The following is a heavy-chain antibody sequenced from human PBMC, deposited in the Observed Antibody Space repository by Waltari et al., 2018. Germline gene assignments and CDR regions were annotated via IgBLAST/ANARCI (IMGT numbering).Heavy chain of an antibody. Sequence: EVQLMESGGGLIQPGGSLRLSCVVSGFTDNTYYMSWVRQAPGKGPEWVSVIYSGGTTYYADSVKGRFTVTRDDSKNTVYLQMSSLIVDDTAVYFCVRPLTPYSFDAFGLWGQGTVVTVSS. V-gene: IGHV3-53*01. CDR3: VRPLTPYSFDAFGL. CDR2: IYSGGTT. CDR1: GFTDNTYY. J-gene: IGHJ3*01. D-gene: IGHD2-15*01.